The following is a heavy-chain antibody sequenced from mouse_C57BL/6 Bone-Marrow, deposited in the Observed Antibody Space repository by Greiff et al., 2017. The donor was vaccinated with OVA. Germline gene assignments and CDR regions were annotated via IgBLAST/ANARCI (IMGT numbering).Heavy chain of an antibody. Sequence: VHVKQSGPGLAKPSQTLSLTCSVTGYSITSDYWNWIRKFPGNKLEYMGYISYSGSTYYNPSLKSRISITRDTSKNQYYLQLNSVTTEDTATYYCARYYYGSGYFDYWGQGTTLTVSS. V-gene: IGHV3-8*01. J-gene: IGHJ2*01. CDR2: ISYSGST. D-gene: IGHD1-1*01. CDR3: ARYYYGSGYFDY. CDR1: GYSITSDY.